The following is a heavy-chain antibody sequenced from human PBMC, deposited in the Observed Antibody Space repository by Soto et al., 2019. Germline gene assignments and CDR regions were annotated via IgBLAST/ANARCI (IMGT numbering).Heavy chain of an antibody. Sequence: QVQLVESGGGLVKPGGSLRLSCAASGFTFSDYYMSWFRQAPGKGLEWVSYISSSGSTIYYADSVKGRFTISRDNAKNSRYLQMNSLRAEDTAVYYCARVRYNGSGSSINWFDPWGQGTLVTVSS. J-gene: IGHJ5*02. CDR1: GFTFSDYY. CDR3: ARVRYNGSGSSINWFDP. CDR2: ISSSGSTI. D-gene: IGHD3-10*01. V-gene: IGHV3-11*01.